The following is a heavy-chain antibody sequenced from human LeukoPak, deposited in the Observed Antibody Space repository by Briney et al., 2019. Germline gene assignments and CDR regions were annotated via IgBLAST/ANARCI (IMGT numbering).Heavy chain of an antibody. D-gene: IGHD3-3*01. CDR1: GGSISSYY. CDR2: IYYSGST. Sequence: SETLSLTCTVSGGSISSYYWSWIRQPPGKGLEWIGYIYYSGSTNYNPSLKSRVTISVDTSKNQFSLKLSSVTAADTAVYYCARAYFNDFWSGYYPTAFDYWGQGNLVTVSS. J-gene: IGHJ4*02. V-gene: IGHV4-59*01. CDR3: ARAYFNDFWSGYYPTAFDY.